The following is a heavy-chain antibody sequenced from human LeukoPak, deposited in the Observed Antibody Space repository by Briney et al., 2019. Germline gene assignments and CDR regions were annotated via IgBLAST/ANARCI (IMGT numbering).Heavy chain of an antibody. CDR2: IYYSGST. Sequence: SETLSLTCTVSGGSISSYYWSWIRQPPGKGLEWIGYIYYSGSTNYNPSLKSRVAMSLDTSKNQVSLYLTSVTAADTAMYFCARSFSEKFYFESWGQGTLVTVSS. J-gene: IGHJ4*02. V-gene: IGHV4-59*08. D-gene: IGHD1-26*01. CDR3: ARSFSEKFYFES. CDR1: GGSISSYY.